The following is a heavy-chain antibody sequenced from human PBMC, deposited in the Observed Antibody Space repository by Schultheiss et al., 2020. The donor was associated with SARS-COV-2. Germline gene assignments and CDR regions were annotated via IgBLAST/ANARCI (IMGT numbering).Heavy chain of an antibody. CDR3: ARALTASYGYVY. Sequence: GSLRLSCAVYGGSFSGYYWSWIRQPPGKGLEWIGEINHSGSTNYNPSLKSRVTISVDTSKNQFSLKLSSVTAADTAVYYCARALTASYGYVYWGQGTLVTVSS. V-gene: IGHV4-34*01. CDR2: INHSGST. D-gene: IGHD5-18*01. CDR1: GGSFSGYY. J-gene: IGHJ4*02.